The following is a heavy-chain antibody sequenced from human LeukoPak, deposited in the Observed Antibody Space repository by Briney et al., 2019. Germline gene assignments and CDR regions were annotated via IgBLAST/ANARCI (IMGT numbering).Heavy chain of an antibody. CDR3: ARDDSGYDSSVDH. D-gene: IGHD5-12*01. CDR1: GVTCIIDE. J-gene: IGHJ4*02. V-gene: IGHV3-48*03. Sequence: GGARRLSSAPSGVTCIIDERSWGREAPGRGRGWGSYISSSGSTIYYADSVKGRFTISRDNAKHTLYLQMSSLRAEDTAVYYCARDDSGYDSSVDHWGQGTLVTVSS. CDR2: ISSSGSTI.